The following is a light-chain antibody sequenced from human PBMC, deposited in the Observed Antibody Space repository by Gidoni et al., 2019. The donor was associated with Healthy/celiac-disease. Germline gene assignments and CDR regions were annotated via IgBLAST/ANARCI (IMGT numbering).Light chain of an antibody. V-gene: IGLV3-19*01. J-gene: IGLJ1*01. Sequence: SSELTQDPAVSVALGQTVRITCQGDSLRSYYASWYQQKPGQAPVLVIYGKNNRPSGLPDRFSGSSSGNTASLTSTGAQAEDEADYYCNSRDSSGNHLRVFGTGTKVTVL. CDR2: GKN. CDR3: NSRDSSGNHLRV. CDR1: SLRSYY.